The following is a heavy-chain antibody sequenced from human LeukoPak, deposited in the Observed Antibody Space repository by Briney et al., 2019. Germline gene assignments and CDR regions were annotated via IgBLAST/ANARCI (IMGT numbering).Heavy chain of an antibody. J-gene: IGHJ4*02. V-gene: IGHV4-4*09. CDR3: ARHYSGTVPPAY. Sequence: SETLSLACTVSGSIISYYWSWIRRPPGKGREWIGYIYTSGSTNYNPSLTSRVTMSLDTSKNQFSLKLSSVTAADTAIYYCARHYSGTVPPAYWGQGTLVTVSS. CDR2: IYTSGST. CDR1: GSIISYY. D-gene: IGHD1-1*01.